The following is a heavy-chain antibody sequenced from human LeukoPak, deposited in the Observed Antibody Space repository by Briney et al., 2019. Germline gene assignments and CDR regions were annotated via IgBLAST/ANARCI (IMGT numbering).Heavy chain of an antibody. D-gene: IGHD4-11*01. Sequence: PGGSLRLSCAASGFTFSSYEMNWVRQAPGKGLEWVSYISSSGSTIYYADSVKGRFTISRDNAKNSLYLQMNSLRAEDTAVYYCAREEYTVTTSCFDYWGQGTLVTVSS. CDR2: ISSSGSTI. J-gene: IGHJ4*02. CDR1: GFTFSSYE. CDR3: AREEYTVTTSCFDY. V-gene: IGHV3-48*03.